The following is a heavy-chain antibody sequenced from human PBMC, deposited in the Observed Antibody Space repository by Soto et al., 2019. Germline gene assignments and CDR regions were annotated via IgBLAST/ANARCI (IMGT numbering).Heavy chain of an antibody. D-gene: IGHD4-17*01. J-gene: IGHJ4*02. V-gene: IGHV4-39*01. CDR1: GGSISSTSYY. CDR3: ATIHGDYVSY. Sequence: QLQLQESGPGLVKPSETLSLTCTVSGGSISSTSYYWGWIRQPPGKGLEWIGSIYYSGSTYYNPSLKSRVTISVDTSKNQFSLKLSSVTAADTAVYYCATIHGDYVSYWGRRTLVTVSS. CDR2: IYYSGST.